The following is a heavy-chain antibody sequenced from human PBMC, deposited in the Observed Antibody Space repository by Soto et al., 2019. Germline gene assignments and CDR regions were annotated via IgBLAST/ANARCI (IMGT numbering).Heavy chain of an antibody. CDR3: ARSPPRTTVTSPFDY. CDR2: IIPIFGTA. CDR1: GGTFSSYA. D-gene: IGHD4-4*01. V-gene: IGHV1-69*01. Sequence: QVQLVQSGAEVKKPGSSVKVSCKASGGTFSSYAISWVRQAPGQGLEWMGGIIPIFGTANYAQKFQGRVTITADESTSTAYMQPSSLRSEDTALYYCARSPPRTTVTSPFDYWGQGTLVTVSS. J-gene: IGHJ4*02.